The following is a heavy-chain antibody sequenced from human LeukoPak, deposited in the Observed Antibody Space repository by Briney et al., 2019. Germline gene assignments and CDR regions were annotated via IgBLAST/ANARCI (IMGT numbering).Heavy chain of an antibody. Sequence: GGSLRLSCAASGFTFSNYYMTWVRQTPGRGLEWISHISTDSSNTNYADSVKGRFTVSRDNAQNSLFLQMNSLRAEDTAIYYCARLHSLAGAGTYDYWGQGTLVTVSS. J-gene: IGHJ4*02. CDR1: GFTFSNYY. CDR3: ARLHSLAGAGTYDY. V-gene: IGHV3-11*06. CDR2: ISTDSSNT. D-gene: IGHD6-13*01.